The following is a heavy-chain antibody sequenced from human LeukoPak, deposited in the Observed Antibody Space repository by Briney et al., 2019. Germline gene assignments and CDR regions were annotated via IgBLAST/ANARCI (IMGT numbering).Heavy chain of an antibody. CDR3: AKTIVGVTNWFDP. Sequence: GSLRLSCAASGFTVSSNYISWVRQAPGKGLEWVSVIYSGGNTYYADSVKGRFTISSDNSKNTLYLQMNSLRAEDTAVYYCAKTIVGVTNWFDPWGQGTLVTVSS. CDR1: GFTVSSNY. CDR2: IYSGGNT. J-gene: IGHJ5*02. D-gene: IGHD1-26*01. V-gene: IGHV3-53*01.